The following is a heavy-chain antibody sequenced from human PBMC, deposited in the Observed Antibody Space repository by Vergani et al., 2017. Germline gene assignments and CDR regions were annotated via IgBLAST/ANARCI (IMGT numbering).Heavy chain of an antibody. D-gene: IGHD5-18*01. CDR1: GFTFSSYG. CDR3: AATLPAAGYSYGPGYYYYGMDV. V-gene: IGHV3-30*03. Sequence: QVQLVESGGGVVQPGRSLRLSCAASGFTFSSYGMHWVRQAPGKGLEWVAVISYDGSNKYYADSVKGRFTISRDNSKNTLYLQMNSLRAEDTAVYYCAATLPAAGYSYGPGYYYYGMDVWGQGTTVTVSS. J-gene: IGHJ6*02. CDR2: ISYDGSNK.